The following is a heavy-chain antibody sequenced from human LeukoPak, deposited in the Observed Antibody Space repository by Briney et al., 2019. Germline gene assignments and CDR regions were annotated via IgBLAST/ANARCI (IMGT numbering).Heavy chain of an antibody. CDR2: IIPIFGTA. V-gene: IGHV1-69*05. D-gene: IGHD4-17*01. CDR1: GGTFSSYA. Sequence: SVKVSCKASGGTFSSYAISWVRQAPGQGLEWMGGIIPIFGTANYAQKFQGRVTITTDESTSTAYMELSSLRSEDTAVYYCASGAATGDYRGCYYYYMDVWGKGTTVTVSS. CDR3: ASGAATGDYRGCYYYYMDV. J-gene: IGHJ6*03.